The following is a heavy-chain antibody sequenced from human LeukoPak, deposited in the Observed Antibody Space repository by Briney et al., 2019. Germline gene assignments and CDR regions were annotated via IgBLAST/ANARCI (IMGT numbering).Heavy chain of an antibody. Sequence: GGSLRLSCAASGFTFTSYAMSWVRQAPGKGLEWVSSVSGSGDGTYYADSVKGRFTISRDNSKKTLDLHMDSLRAEDTAVYYCAKERLGGNYGDYAVDYWGQGTMVTISS. CDR3: AKERLGGNYGDYAVDY. CDR2: VSGSGDGT. V-gene: IGHV3-23*01. CDR1: GFTFTSYA. J-gene: IGHJ4*02. D-gene: IGHD4-17*01.